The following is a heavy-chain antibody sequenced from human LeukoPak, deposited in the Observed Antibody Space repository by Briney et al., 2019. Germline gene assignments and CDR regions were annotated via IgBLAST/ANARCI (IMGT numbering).Heavy chain of an antibody. J-gene: IGHJ4*02. CDR3: ASEYYYDSSGYGPLFDY. Sequence: SVKVSCKASGGTFSSYAISWVRQAPGQGLEWMGGIIPIFGTANYAQKFQGRVTITTDESTSTAYMELSSLRSEDTAVYYCASEYYYDSSGYGPLFDYWGQGTLVTVSS. CDR1: GGTFSSYA. CDR2: IIPIFGTA. V-gene: IGHV1-69*05. D-gene: IGHD3-22*01.